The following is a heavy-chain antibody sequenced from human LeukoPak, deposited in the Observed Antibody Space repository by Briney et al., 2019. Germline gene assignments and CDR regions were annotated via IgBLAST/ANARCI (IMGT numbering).Heavy chain of an antibody. D-gene: IGHD6-19*01. Sequence: GAPLRLCCAACDFIFSHYWVLWVRQARGKVVESVSRINTDGTVTTYADSVKGRFTVSRDNADNTMFLQMNSVRDEDTAVYYCATKQWLAPPPDSWGQGTPVTVSS. J-gene: IGHJ4*02. CDR3: ATKQWLAPPPDS. CDR2: INTDGTVT. CDR1: DFIFSHYW. V-gene: IGHV3-74*01.